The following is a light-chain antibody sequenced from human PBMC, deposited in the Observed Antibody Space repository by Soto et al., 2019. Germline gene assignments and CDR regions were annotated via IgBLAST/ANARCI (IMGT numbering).Light chain of an antibody. CDR1: QSLLHSNGYNY. CDR3: MQAPHTPGT. J-gene: IGKJ4*01. CDR2: LGS. Sequence: IVMTQSPLSLPVTPGAPASISCRSSQSLLHSNGYNYLDWYLQKPGQSPQLLIYLGSNRASGVPDRFSGSGSGTDFTLKISRVEAEDVGVYYCMQAPHTPGTFGGGTKVEIK. V-gene: IGKV2-28*01.